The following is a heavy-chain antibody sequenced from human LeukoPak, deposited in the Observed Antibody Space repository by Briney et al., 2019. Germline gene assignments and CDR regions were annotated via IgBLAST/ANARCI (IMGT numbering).Heavy chain of an antibody. D-gene: IGHD4-17*01. V-gene: IGHV3-23*01. CDR1: GFTFSSYA. Sequence: PGGSLRLSCAASGFTFSSYAMSWVRQAPGKGLEWVSAISGSGGSTYYADSVKGRFTISRDNSKNTLYLQMNSLRAEDTAVYYCGKDPNGDYVGAFDMWGQGTMATVSP. CDR3: GKDPNGDYVGAFDM. J-gene: IGHJ3*02. CDR2: ISGSGGST.